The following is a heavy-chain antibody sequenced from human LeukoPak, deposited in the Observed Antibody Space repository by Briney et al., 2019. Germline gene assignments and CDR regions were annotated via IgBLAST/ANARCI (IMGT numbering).Heavy chain of an antibody. CDR2: IYYSGST. Sequence: PSEILSLTCTVSGGSISSYYWSWIRQPPGKGLEWIGYIYYSGSTNYNPSLKSRVTISVDTSKNQFSLKLSSVTAADTAVYYCANGLYDSSPMAGYWGQGTLVTVSS. CDR3: ANGLYDSSPMAGY. J-gene: IGHJ4*02. D-gene: IGHD3-22*01. V-gene: IGHV4-59*12. CDR1: GGSISSYY.